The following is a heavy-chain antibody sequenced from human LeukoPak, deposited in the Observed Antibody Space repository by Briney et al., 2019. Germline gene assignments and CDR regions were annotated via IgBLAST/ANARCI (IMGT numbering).Heavy chain of an antibody. D-gene: IGHD6-19*01. J-gene: IGHJ4*02. CDR1: GFTFSSYV. V-gene: IGHV3-23*01. Sequence: PGGSLRLSCAASGFTFSSYVMSWVRQAPGKGLEWVSSIAGRGGDTYYDTYYADSVKGRFTISRDNSKNTLYLQMNSLRAEDTAVYYCAKVRTAGYSSGWYGRFDYWGQGTLVTVSS. CDR3: AKVRTAGYSSGWYGRFDY. CDR2: IAGRGGDT.